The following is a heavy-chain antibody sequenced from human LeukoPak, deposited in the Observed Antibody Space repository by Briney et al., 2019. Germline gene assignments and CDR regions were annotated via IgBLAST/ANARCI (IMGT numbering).Heavy chain of an antibody. J-gene: IGHJ5*02. CDR2: IYTSGTT. CDR1: RLTVYSNY. CDR3: ARDRTPHTLWLDP. V-gene: IGHV3-53*01. Sequence: PGGSLRLSCAASRLTVYSNYMHWVRQAPGKGLEWVSVIYTSGTTYYADSVKGRFTISRDDSKNTLYLQMNNLTAEDTAMYYCARDRTPHTLWLDPWGQGTLVTVSP.